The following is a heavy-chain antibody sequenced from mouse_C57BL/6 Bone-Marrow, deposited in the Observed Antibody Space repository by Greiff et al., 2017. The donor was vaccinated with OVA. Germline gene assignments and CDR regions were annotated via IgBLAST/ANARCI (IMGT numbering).Heavy chain of an antibody. CDR2: IYPGSGST. V-gene: IGHV1-55*01. D-gene: IGHD3-2*02. Sequence: VQLQQPGAELVKPGASVKMSCKASGYTFTSYWITWVKQRPGQGLEWIGDIYPGSGSTNYNEKFKSKATLTVDTSSSTAYMQLSSLTSEDSAVYYCARRRGSLDSSNYFDYWGQGTTLTVSS. CDR3: ARRRGSLDSSNYFDY. CDR1: GYTFTSYW. J-gene: IGHJ2*01.